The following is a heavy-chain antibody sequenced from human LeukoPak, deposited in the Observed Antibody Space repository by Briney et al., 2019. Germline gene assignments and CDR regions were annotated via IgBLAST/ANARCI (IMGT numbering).Heavy chain of an antibody. J-gene: IGHJ4*02. CDR3: AKIGIGANMDY. CDR1: GFTFSSYA. V-gene: IGHV3-30-3*02. CDR2: ISNDGSNK. Sequence: GRSLRLSCAASGFTFSSYAMHWVRQAPGKGLEWVAVISNDGSNKYYADSVKGRFTISRDNSKNTLYLQMNSLRAEDTAVYYCAKIGIGANMDYWGQGTLVTVSS. D-gene: IGHD2/OR15-2a*01.